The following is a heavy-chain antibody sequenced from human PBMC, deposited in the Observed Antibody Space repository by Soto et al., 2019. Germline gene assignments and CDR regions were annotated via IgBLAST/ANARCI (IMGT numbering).Heavy chain of an antibody. D-gene: IGHD4-17*01. CDR1: GFTFSDYY. J-gene: IGHJ6*03. CDR3: AVGDYAGVDYYYYYIDV. CDR2: ISSSGSTI. Sequence: QVQLVESGGGLVKPGGSLRLSCAASGFTFSDYYMSWILQAPGKGLEWVSYISSSGSTIYYADSVKCRFTISRANAKNSLYLQMNSLSAEDTAVYYCAVGDYAGVDYYYYYIDVWGKGTTVTVSS. V-gene: IGHV3-11*01.